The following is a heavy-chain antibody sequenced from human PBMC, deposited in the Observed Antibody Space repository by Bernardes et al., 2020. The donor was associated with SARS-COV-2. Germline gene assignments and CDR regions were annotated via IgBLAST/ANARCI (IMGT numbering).Heavy chain of an antibody. J-gene: IGHJ5*02. Sequence: SETLSLTCTVSGGSINSYFWSWIRQPPGKGLEWIGCIYYTGSTKYNPSLKGRVTLSVDTSKNQFSLKLSSVTAADTAVYYCARDGVAGSVNWFDPWGQGTPVTVSS. D-gene: IGHD6-19*01. CDR1: GGSINSYF. CDR2: IYYTGST. CDR3: ARDGVAGSVNWFDP. V-gene: IGHV4-59*01.